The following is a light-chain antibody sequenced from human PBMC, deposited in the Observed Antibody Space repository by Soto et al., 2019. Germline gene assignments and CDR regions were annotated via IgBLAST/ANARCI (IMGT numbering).Light chain of an antibody. CDR2: DVS. Sequence: QSVLTQPRSVSGSPGQSVTISCTGTSSDVGAYDSVSWYQQHPGKAPKLIIYDVSTRPSGVPDRFSGSKSGNTASLTISGLQAEDEADYHCCSYAGSYTFKVFGGGTKVTVL. CDR1: SSDVGAYDS. J-gene: IGLJ3*02. V-gene: IGLV2-11*01. CDR3: CSYAGSYTFKV.